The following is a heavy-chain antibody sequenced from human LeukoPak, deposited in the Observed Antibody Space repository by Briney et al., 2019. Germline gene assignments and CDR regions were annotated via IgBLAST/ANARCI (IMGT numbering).Heavy chain of an antibody. D-gene: IGHD4-17*01. CDR3: AGGDYKNYYYYYYMDV. Sequence: SETLSLTCTVSGGSISSSSYYWGWLRQPPGKGLEWIGSIYYSGSTYYNPSLKSRVTISVDTSKSQFSLRLSSVTAADTAVYYCAGGDYKNYYYYYYMDVWGKGTTVTVSS. CDR2: IYYSGST. CDR1: GGSISSSSYY. V-gene: IGHV4-39*07. J-gene: IGHJ6*03.